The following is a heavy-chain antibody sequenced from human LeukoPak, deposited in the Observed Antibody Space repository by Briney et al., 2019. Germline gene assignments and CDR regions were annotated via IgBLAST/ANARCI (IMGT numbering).Heavy chain of an antibody. CDR2: IYYSGSS. D-gene: IGHD2-8*01. CDR1: GGSISSYY. V-gene: IGHV4-59*01. Sequence: SETLSFTCTVSGGSISSYYWSWVRQPPGKGPEWIGYIYYSGSSNYNPSLKSRVTISVDTSKNQFSLKLSSVTAADTAVYYCAREGVHSIFDYWGQGTLVTVSS. CDR3: AREGVHSIFDY. J-gene: IGHJ4*02.